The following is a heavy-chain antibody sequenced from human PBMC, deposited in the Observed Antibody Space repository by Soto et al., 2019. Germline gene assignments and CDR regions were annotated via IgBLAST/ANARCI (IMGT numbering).Heavy chain of an antibody. Sequence: GGSLRLSCAVSGFTFSDYYMSWIRQAPGKGLEWVSYISSRGSSIYYADSVKGRFTISRDNAKNSLYLQMNDLRAEDTAVYYCARGYYDFWSGYYISPYGMDAWGQGTTVTVSS. V-gene: IGHV3-11*01. CDR1: GFTFSDYY. D-gene: IGHD3-3*01. CDR2: ISSRGSSI. CDR3: ARGYYDFWSGYYISPYGMDA. J-gene: IGHJ6*02.